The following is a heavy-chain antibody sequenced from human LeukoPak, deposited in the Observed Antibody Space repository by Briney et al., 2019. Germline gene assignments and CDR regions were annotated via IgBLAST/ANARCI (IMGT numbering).Heavy chain of an antibody. J-gene: IGHJ6*03. CDR3: ARGGIAAAGIGYYYYYMDV. CDR2: ISGSGGST. D-gene: IGHD6-13*01. V-gene: IGHV3-23*01. Sequence: GGTLRLSCAASGFTFSSYGMSWVRQAPGKGLEWVSAISGSGGSTYYADSVKDRFTISRDNAKNSLYLQMNSLRAEDTAVYYCARGGIAAAGIGYYYYYMDVWGKGTTVTVSS. CDR1: GFTFSSYG.